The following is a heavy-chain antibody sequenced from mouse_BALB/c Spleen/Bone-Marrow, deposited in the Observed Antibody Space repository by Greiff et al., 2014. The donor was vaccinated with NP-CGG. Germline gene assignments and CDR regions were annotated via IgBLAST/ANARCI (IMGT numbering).Heavy chain of an antibody. CDR1: GYAFTSYN. V-gene: IGHV1S135*01. Sequence: VQLKESGPELVKPGASVKVSCKASGYAFTSYNMYWVKQSHGKRLEWIGYIYPYSGGTSYNQKFKGKATLTVDKSSSTAYMHLNSLTSEDSAVYYCARSILGAMDYWGQGTSVTVSS. CDR3: ARSILGAMDY. CDR2: IYPYSGGT. J-gene: IGHJ4*01. D-gene: IGHD4-1*01.